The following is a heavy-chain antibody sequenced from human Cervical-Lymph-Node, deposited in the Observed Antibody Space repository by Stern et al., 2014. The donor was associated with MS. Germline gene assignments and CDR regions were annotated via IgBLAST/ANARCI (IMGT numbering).Heavy chain of an antibody. D-gene: IGHD3-3*01. CDR2: ISYDGSNK. Sequence: VPLVESGGGVVQPGRSLRLSCAASGFTFRVYGMHWVRQAPGTGLEWVALISYDGSNKSYADSVKGRFTISRNNSKDTLYLQMNSLRSEDTAVYYCTKRESDFWSGGFDPWGQGTLVTVSS. V-gene: IGHV3-30*18. CDR1: GFTFRVYG. CDR3: TKRESDFWSGGFDP. J-gene: IGHJ5*02.